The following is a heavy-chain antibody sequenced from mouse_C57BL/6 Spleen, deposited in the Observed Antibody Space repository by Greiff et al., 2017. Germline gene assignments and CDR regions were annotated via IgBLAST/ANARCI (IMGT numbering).Heavy chain of an antibody. V-gene: IGHV1-82*01. CDR2: IYPGDGDT. Sequence: QVQLQQSGPELVKPGASVKISCKASGYAFSSSWMNWVKQRPGKGLEWIGRIYPGDGDTNYNGKFKGKATLTADKSSSIAYMQLSSLTSEDSAVYFCARGPLYGSSYGYAMDYWGQGTSVTVSS. D-gene: IGHD1-1*01. J-gene: IGHJ4*01. CDR1: GYAFSSSW. CDR3: ARGPLYGSSYGYAMDY.